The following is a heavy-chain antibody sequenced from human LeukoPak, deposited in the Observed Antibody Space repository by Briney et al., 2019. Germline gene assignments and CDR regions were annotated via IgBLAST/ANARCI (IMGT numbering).Heavy chain of an antibody. J-gene: IGHJ3*02. D-gene: IGHD6-13*01. Sequence: NPSQTLSLTCTVSGGSISNGDYYWSWIRQPPGKGLEWIGYIYYSGSTYYNPSLKSRVTISVDTSKNQFSLKLSSVTAADTAVYYCASALVHHASDIWGQGTMVTVSS. V-gene: IGHV4-30-4*01. CDR3: ASALVHHASDI. CDR1: GGSISNGDYY. CDR2: IYYSGST.